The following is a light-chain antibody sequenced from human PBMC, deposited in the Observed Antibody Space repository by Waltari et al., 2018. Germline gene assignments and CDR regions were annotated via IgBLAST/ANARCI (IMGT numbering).Light chain of an antibody. Sequence: SYELTQTPSVSVSPGQTARITCSGDALPNKYAYWYQQKPGQAPVVVIYKDTQRPSGSPARFSGSTSGTTVTLTISGVQAEDEADYYCQSADTSGNNVFGPGTKVTVV. CDR1: ALPNKY. CDR2: KDT. J-gene: IGLJ1*01. CDR3: QSADTSGNNV. V-gene: IGLV3-25*03.